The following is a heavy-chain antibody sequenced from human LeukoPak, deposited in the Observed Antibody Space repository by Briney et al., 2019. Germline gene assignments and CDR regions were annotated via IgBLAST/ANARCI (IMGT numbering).Heavy chain of an antibody. CDR1: GGSFSGYY. Sequence: LETLSLTCAVYGGSFSGYYWSWIRQPPGKGLEWIGEINHSGSTNYNPSLKSRVTISVDTSKNQFSLKLSSVTAADTAVYYCARGGEVTAFDYWGQGTLVTVSS. CDR3: ARGGEVTAFDY. D-gene: IGHD2-21*02. V-gene: IGHV4-34*01. CDR2: INHSGST. J-gene: IGHJ4*02.